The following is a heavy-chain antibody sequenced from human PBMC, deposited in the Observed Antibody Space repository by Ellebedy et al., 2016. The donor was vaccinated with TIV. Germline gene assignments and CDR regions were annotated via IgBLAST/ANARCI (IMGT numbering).Heavy chain of an antibody. Sequence: PGGSLRLSCVASGFSFRSYWMSWVRQAPGKGLEWVAKIRQEGDEIYYVESVKGRFTISRDNAKNSLFFQMTSLRVEDTAVYYCARRASYGDYAVQVNPWFDPWGQGTLVTVSS. CDR2: IRQEGDEI. J-gene: IGHJ5*02. D-gene: IGHD4-17*01. V-gene: IGHV3-7*01. CDR1: GFSFRSYW. CDR3: ARRASYGDYAVQVNPWFDP.